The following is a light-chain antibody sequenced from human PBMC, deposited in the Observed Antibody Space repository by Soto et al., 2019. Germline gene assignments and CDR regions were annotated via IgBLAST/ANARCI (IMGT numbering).Light chain of an antibody. V-gene: IGKV3-20*01. J-gene: IGKJ1*01. CDR2: GAS. CDR3: HQFASTPRT. CDR1: QSVDRNY. Sequence: EIVLTQSPGTLSLSPGERATLSCRASQSVDRNYLAWYQQKPGQAPRLLIYGASSRATGIPPRFSGSGSGTEFVLTISGLEPEDFAVYYCHQFASTPRTFGKGTKVESK.